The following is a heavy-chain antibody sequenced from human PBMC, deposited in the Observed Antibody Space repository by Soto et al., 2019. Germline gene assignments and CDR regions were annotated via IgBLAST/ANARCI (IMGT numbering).Heavy chain of an antibody. CDR2: INPNSGGT. CDR3: ARSSITGAGRLFYGMDV. V-gene: IGHV1-2*04. Sequence: ASVQVSFKACGYPFTGYYMHWVRQAPGQGLEWMGWINPNSGGTNYAQKFQGWVTMTRDTSISTAYMELSRLRSDDTAVYYCARSSITGAGRLFYGMDVWGQGTTVTVSS. D-gene: IGHD2-21*01. CDR1: GYPFTGYY. J-gene: IGHJ6*02.